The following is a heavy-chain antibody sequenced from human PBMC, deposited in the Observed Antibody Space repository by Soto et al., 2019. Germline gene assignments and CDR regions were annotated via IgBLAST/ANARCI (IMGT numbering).Heavy chain of an antibody. CDR3: ARGVAPGQTADPYAFDI. J-gene: IGHJ3*02. CDR2: ITPIAETT. D-gene: IGHD3-3*01. V-gene: IGHV1-69*01. CDR1: GGPFTRYA. Sequence: QAQLVQSGAEVRKPGSSVRVSCRASGGPFTRYAVSWVRQAPGQGLEWIGGITPIAETTNYAQKFRGRLSITADESTDTGHMELRRLTSDDTAVYFCARGVAPGQTADPYAFDIWGQGSRVTVSS.